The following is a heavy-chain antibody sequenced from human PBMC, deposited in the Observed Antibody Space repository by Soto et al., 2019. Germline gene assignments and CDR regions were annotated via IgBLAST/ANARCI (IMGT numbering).Heavy chain of an antibody. CDR2: IRSKANSYAT. V-gene: IGHV3-73*01. CDR3: YLRVVVPAASNWFDP. D-gene: IGHD2-2*01. J-gene: IGHJ5*02. Sequence: GGSLRLSCAASGFTFSGSAMHWVRQASGKGLEWVGRIRSKANSYATAYAASVKGRFTISRDDSKNTAYLQMNSLKTEDTAVYYCYLRVVVPAASNWFDPWGQGTLVTVSS. CDR1: GFTFSGSA.